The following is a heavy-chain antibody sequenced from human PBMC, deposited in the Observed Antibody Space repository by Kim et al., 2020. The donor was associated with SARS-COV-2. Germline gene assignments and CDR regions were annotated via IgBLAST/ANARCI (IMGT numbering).Heavy chain of an antibody. D-gene: IGHD3-22*01. CDR2: IYYSGST. CDR3: ARNIGSTMIVVVTGCFDP. V-gene: IGHV4-31*03. J-gene: IGHJ5*02. Sequence: SETLSLTCTVSGGSISSGGYYWSWIRQHPGKGLEWIGYIYYSGSTYYNPSLKSRVTISVDTSKNQFSLKLSSVTAADTAAYYCARNIGSTMIVVVTGCFDPWGQGTLVTVSS. CDR1: GGSISSGGYY.